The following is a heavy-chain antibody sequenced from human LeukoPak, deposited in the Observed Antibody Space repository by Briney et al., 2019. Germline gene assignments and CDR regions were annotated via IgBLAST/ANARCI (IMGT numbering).Heavy chain of an antibody. CDR3: ARDRGDYGDYGKDY. D-gene: IGHD4-17*01. J-gene: IGHJ4*02. Sequence: GASVKVSCKASGYTFTSYGISWVRQAPGQGLEWMGWISAYNGNTNYAQKLQGRVTMTTDTSTSTAYMELRSLRSDDTAVYYCARDRGDYGDYGKDYWGQGTLVTVSS. CDR2: ISAYNGNT. CDR1: GYTFTSYG. V-gene: IGHV1-18*01.